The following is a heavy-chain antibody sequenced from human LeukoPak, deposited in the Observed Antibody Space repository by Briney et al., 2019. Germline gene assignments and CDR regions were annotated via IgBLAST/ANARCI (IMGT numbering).Heavy chain of an antibody. CDR1: GFTVRGDY. CDR3: AKGVAAGGSYYYYYGMDV. J-gene: IGHJ6*02. CDR2: VYGGGTT. Sequence: GGSLRLSCVASGFTVRGDYMTWVRQAPGKGLEWVSFVYGGGTTYYEDSVKGRFTISRDSSKNTLYLQMNSLRAEDTAVYYCAKGVAAGGSYYYYYGMDVWGQGTTVTVSS. D-gene: IGHD1-26*01. V-gene: IGHV3-53*01.